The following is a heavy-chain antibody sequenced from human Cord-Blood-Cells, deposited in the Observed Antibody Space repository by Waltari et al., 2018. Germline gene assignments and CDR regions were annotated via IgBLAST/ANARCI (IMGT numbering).Heavy chain of an antibody. CDR1: GGSISSSSYY. J-gene: IGHJ5*02. D-gene: IGHD6-19*01. Sequence: QLQLQESGPGLVKPSETLSLTCTVSGGSISSSSYYWGWIRQPPGKGLEWIGRIYYSGSTYYNPSLKSRVTISVDTSKNQFSLKLSSVTAADTAVYYCATFAPKYSSGWSNWFDPWGQGTLVTVSS. CDR3: ATFAPKYSSGWSNWFDP. CDR2: IYYSGST. V-gene: IGHV4-39*07.